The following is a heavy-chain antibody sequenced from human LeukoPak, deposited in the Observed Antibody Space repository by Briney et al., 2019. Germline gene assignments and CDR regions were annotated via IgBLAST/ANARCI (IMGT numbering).Heavy chain of an antibody. J-gene: IGHJ4*02. V-gene: IGHV3-23*01. Sequence: GGSLRLSCAASGFTFSTYAMSWVRQAPGKGLERVSAISGSGGSTYYADSVKGRFTISRDNSKNTLSLQMNSLRADDTAVYYCAKDVYYDFWSSYNYWGQGTLVTVSS. D-gene: IGHD3-3*01. CDR2: ISGSGGST. CDR1: GFTFSTYA. CDR3: AKDVYYDFWSSYNY.